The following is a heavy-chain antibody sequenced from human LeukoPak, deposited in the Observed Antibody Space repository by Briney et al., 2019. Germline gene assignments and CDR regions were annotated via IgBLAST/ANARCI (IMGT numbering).Heavy chain of an antibody. V-gene: IGHV1-2*02. CDR3: ATAGYCSGGSCSDWFDS. Sequence: GASVKVSCKASGSTFTDNYIHWVRQAPGQGLEWMGWISPNSGGINYARKFQGRVTMTRDTSIGTAYMELSRLRSDDTAVYYCATAGYCSGGSCSDWFDSWGQGTLVTVSS. J-gene: IGHJ5*01. CDR1: GSTFTDNY. D-gene: IGHD2-15*01. CDR2: ISPNSGGI.